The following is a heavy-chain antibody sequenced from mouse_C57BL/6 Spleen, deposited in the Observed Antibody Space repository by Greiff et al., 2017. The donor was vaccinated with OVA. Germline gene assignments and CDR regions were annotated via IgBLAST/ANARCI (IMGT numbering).Heavy chain of an antibody. CDR2: IRNKANNHAT. D-gene: IGHD1-1*01. J-gene: IGHJ2*01. Sequence: EVMLVESGGGLVQPGGSMKLSCAASGFTFSDAWMDWVRQSPEQGLEWVAEIRNKANNHATYYAVSVKGMFTISREDSKSSVYLQMNSVRAEDTGIYYCTDGGDYWGQGTTLTVSS. V-gene: IGHV6-6*01. CDR3: TDGGDY. CDR1: GFTFSDAW.